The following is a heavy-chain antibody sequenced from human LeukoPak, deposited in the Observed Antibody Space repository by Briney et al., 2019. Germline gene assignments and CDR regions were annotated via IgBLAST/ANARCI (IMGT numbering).Heavy chain of an antibody. D-gene: IGHD3-10*02. J-gene: IGHJ6*04. Sequence: GGSLRLSCAASGFTFSSYEMNWVRQAPGKGLEWVSYISSSGSTIYYADSAMGRFTISRDNAKNSLYLQMNSLRAEDTAVYYCAELGITMIGGVWGKGTTVTISS. CDR1: GFTFSSYE. CDR2: ISSSGSTI. V-gene: IGHV3-48*03. CDR3: AELGITMIGGV.